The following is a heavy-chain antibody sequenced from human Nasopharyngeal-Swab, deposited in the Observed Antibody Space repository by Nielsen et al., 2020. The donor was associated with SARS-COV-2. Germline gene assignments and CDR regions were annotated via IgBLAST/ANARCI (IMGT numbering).Heavy chain of an antibody. CDR3: ARMAAMDNYCYGMDV. J-gene: IGHJ6*02. Sequence: SGPTLVQPTQTLTLTCTFSGFSLSTSGMCVSWIRQPPGKALEWLALIDWDDDKYYSTSLKTRLTISKDTSKNQVVLTMTNMDPVDTATYYCARMAAMDNYCYGMDVWGQGTTVTVSS. CDR2: IDWDDDK. V-gene: IGHV2-70*01. D-gene: IGHD5-18*01. CDR1: GFSLSTSGMC.